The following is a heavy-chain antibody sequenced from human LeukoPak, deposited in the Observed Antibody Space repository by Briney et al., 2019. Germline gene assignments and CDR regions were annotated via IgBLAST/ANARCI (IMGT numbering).Heavy chain of an antibody. D-gene: IGHD3-3*01. Sequence: AGGSLRLSCVASGFTFSSYSMNWVRQAPGKGLEWVSSISSSSSYIYYADSVKGRFTISRDNAKNSLYLQMNSLRAEDTAVYYCASVSVEWFRGYYYGMDVWGQGTTVTVSS. CDR2: ISSSSSYI. CDR1: GFTFSSYS. J-gene: IGHJ6*02. CDR3: ASVSVEWFRGYYYGMDV. V-gene: IGHV3-21*01.